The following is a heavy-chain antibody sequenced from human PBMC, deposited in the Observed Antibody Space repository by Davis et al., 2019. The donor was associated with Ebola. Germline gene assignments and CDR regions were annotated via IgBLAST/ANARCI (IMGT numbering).Heavy chain of an antibody. J-gene: IGHJ2*01. D-gene: IGHD3-22*01. CDR1: GFTFSSYW. V-gene: IGHV3-74*01. CDR3: AKAADSSGYDYWYFDL. CDR2: INSDGSST. Sequence: PGGSLRLSCAASGFTFSSYWMHWVRQAPGKGLVWVSRINSDGSSTSYADSVKGRFTISRDNAKNTLYLQMNSLRAEDTAVYYCAKAADSSGYDYWYFDLWGRGTLVTVSS.